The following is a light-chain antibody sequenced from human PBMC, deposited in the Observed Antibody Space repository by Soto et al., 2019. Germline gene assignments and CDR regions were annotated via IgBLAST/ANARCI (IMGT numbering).Light chain of an antibody. CDR2: DVS. V-gene: IGLV2-14*03. J-gene: IGLJ2*01. Sequence: QSALTQPASVSGSPGQSITISCTGTSSDVGTYNFVSWYQHHPGKAPKLIIYDVSSRPSGVSNRFSGSKSGNMASLTISGLQSEDEADYYCSSHTGSTVVFGGGTKLTVL. CDR3: SSHTGSTVV. CDR1: SSDVGTYNF.